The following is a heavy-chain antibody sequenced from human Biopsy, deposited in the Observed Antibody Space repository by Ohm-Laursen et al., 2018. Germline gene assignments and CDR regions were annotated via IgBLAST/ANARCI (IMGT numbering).Heavy chain of an antibody. J-gene: IGHJ4*02. V-gene: IGHV4-59*11. CDR3: ARGSNDFGGLYFPR. CDR2: ISYTGYT. Sequence: GTLSLTRAVSGGSFTGHYWRWIRQPPGKGLEWIGHISYTGYTSYNASLKSRVTISVDTSRNHFSLRLSSLTAADPAVYYCARGSNDFGGLYFPRWGQGALLTVSS. D-gene: IGHD4-23*01. CDR1: GGSFTGHY.